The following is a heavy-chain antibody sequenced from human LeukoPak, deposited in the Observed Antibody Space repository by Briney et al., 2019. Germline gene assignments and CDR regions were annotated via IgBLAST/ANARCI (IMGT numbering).Heavy chain of an antibody. J-gene: IGHJ3*02. CDR3: ARDVFDYYDSSGYLRAFDI. Sequence: ASVTASCKASGYTFTNYYMHWVRQAPGQGLEWMGVINPSVGSPSYAQNFQGRVTMTRDTSTSTVYMDLSSLRSEDTAVYYCARDVFDYYDSSGYLRAFDIWGQGTMVTVSS. CDR1: GYTFTNYY. D-gene: IGHD3-22*01. V-gene: IGHV1-46*01. CDR2: INPSVGSP.